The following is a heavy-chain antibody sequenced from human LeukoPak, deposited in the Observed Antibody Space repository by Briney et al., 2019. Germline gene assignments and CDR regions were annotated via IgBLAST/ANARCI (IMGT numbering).Heavy chain of an antibody. J-gene: IGHJ4*02. CDR3: ARDLGSSWSQYFDY. V-gene: IGHV3-11*01. CDR1: GFTFSDYY. D-gene: IGHD6-13*01. CDR2: ISSSGSTI. Sequence: GGSLRLSCAASGFTFSDYYMSWIRQAPGKGLEWVSYISSSGSTIYYADSVKGRFTISRDNAKNSLYLQMNSPRAEDTAVYYCARDLGSSWSQYFDYWGQGTLVTVSS.